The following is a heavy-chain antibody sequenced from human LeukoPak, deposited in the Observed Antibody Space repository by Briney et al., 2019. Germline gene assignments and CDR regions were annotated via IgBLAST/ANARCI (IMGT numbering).Heavy chain of an antibody. CDR2: INHSGST. CDR3: ARRPPYYYMDV. V-gene: IGHV4-34*01. Sequence: PSETLSLTCAVYGGSFSGYYWSWIRQPPGKGLEWIGEINHSGSTNYYPSLKSRVTISVDTSKNQFSLKLSSVTAADTAVYYCARRPPYYYMDVWGKGTTVTVSS. CDR1: GGSFSGYY. J-gene: IGHJ6*03.